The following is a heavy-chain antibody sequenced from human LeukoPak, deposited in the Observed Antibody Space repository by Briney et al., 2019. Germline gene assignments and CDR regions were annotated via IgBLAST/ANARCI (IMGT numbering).Heavy chain of an antibody. CDR3: ARDDAMIVVVIPGY. V-gene: IGHV3-66*01. CDR1: GFTVSSNY. J-gene: IGHJ4*02. Sequence: GSLRLSCAASGFTVSSNYMSWVRQAPGKGLEWVSVIYSGGSTYYADSVKGRFTISRDNSKNTLYLQMNSLRAEDTAVYYCARDDAMIVVVIPGYWGQGTLVTVSS. CDR2: IYSGGST. D-gene: IGHD3-22*01.